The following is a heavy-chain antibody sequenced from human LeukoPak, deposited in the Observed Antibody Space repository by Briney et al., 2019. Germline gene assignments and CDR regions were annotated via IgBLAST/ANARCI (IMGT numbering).Heavy chain of an antibody. CDR2: ISGSGGST. CDR1: GFTFSSYA. J-gene: IGHJ4*02. V-gene: IGHV3-23*01. Sequence: GGSLRLSCAASGFTFSSYAMSWVRQAPGKGLEWVSAISGSGGSTYYADSVKGRFTISRDNSKNTLYLQMNSLRAEDTAVYYCAKVSATGPFWFYYDSSGPYGEYFDYWGQGTLVTVSS. CDR3: AKVSATGPFWFYYDSSGPYGEYFDY. D-gene: IGHD3-22*01.